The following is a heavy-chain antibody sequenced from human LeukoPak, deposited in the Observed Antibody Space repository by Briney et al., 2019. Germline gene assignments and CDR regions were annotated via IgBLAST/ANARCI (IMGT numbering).Heavy chain of an antibody. D-gene: IGHD3-22*01. CDR1: GGTLSSYT. Sequence: SVKVSCRASGGTLSSYTISWVRQAPGQGLEWIGGIIPMFGTAHYAQKLQGRATITADESTRTAHLELSGLRSDDAAVYYCARSPRGSSGYYYQIDYWGQGTLVTVSS. V-gene: IGHV1-69*13. J-gene: IGHJ4*02. CDR3: ARSPRGSSGYYYQIDY. CDR2: IIPMFGTA.